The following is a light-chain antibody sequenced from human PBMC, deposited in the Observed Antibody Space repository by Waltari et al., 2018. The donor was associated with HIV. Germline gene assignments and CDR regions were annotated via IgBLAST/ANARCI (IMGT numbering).Light chain of an antibody. CDR3: ASYGGTNDLV. Sequence: QSALTQPPSASGSPGQSVAISCTGTSSDIGGYNYVSWYQQHPGKAPKLMLFEVTKRPSGVPDRFSVSKSGNTASLTVSGLQAEDEADYYCASYGGTNDLVFGGGTKLTVL. CDR2: EVT. V-gene: IGLV2-8*01. J-gene: IGLJ3*02. CDR1: SSDIGGYNY.